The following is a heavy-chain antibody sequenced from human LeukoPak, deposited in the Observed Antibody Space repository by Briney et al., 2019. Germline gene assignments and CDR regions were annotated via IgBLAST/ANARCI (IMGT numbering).Heavy chain of an antibody. CDR2: IRYDGSNK. D-gene: IGHD2-2*01. CDR1: GFTFSTYG. Sequence: GGSLRLSCAASGFTFSTYGMHWVRQAPGKGLEWVAFIRYDGSNKYHADSVKGRFTISRDNSKNTLYLQMNNLRAEDTAVYYCVKWGYCSSTTCLAIMDVWGKGTTVTVSS. V-gene: IGHV3-30*02. J-gene: IGHJ6*03. CDR3: VKWGYCSSTTCLAIMDV.